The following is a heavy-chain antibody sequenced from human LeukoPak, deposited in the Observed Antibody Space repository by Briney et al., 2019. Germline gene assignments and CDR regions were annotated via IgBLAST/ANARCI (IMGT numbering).Heavy chain of an antibody. CDR2: IYYTGST. CDR1: GGSISSYY. J-gene: IGHJ4*02. CDR3: ARRVQYGSGAYYFDY. D-gene: IGHD6-19*01. V-gene: IGHV4-59*08. Sequence: SETLSLTCTVSGGSISSYYWSWIRQPPGKGLEWIGYIYYTGSTNYNPSLKSRVTISVDTSKNQFSLKLNSVTAADTAVYYCARRVQYGSGAYYFDYWGQGTLVTVSS.